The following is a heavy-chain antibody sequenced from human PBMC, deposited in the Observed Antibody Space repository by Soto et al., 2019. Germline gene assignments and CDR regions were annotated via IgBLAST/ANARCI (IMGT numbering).Heavy chain of an antibody. Sequence: QVQLVQSGDEVKKPGASVKVSCKASGYIFVNYGIAWVRQAPGQGLEWMGWISPYTGNTHSATKVQGRLTMTTHTATSTADMDLGSLTSDDTAVYYCVMVDNYVTPTPQDVWGQGTTVTVSS. J-gene: IGHJ6*02. D-gene: IGHD3-16*01. CDR2: ISPYTGNT. CDR3: VMVDNYVTPTPQDV. V-gene: IGHV1-18*01. CDR1: GYIFVNYG.